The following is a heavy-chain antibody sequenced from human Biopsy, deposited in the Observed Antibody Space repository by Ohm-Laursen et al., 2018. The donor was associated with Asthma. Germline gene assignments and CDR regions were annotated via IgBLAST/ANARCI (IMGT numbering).Heavy chain of an antibody. CDR2: HDHEEGGT. J-gene: IGHJ4*02. CDR3: ASDFPKDYVRCNFQF. CDR1: GYSLTDLS. Sequence: ASVKVSCKISGYSLTDLSMHWVRQAPGQGLEWMGGHDHEEGGTVNARRFQGRVTMTEGTSTDTAYMELSSLSSDDTAVYYYASDFPKDYVRCNFQFWGQGTLVTVSS. D-gene: IGHD4-17*01. V-gene: IGHV1-24*01.